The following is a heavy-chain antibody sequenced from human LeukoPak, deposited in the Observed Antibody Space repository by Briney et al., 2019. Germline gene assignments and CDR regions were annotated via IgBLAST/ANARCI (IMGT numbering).Heavy chain of an antibody. Sequence: GGSLRLSCAASGFTFSNYWMHWVRQAPGKGLVWVSRINTDGSSTSYADSVKGRFTISRDNAKNTLYLQMNSLRAEDTAVYYCGDGWYFFDYWGQGTLVTVSS. CDR1: GFTFSNYW. J-gene: IGHJ4*02. CDR3: GDGWYFFDY. CDR2: INTDGSST. V-gene: IGHV3-74*01. D-gene: IGHD6-19*01.